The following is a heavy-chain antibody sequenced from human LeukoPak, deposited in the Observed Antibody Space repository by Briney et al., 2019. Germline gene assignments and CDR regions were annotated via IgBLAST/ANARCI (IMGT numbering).Heavy chain of an antibody. V-gene: IGHV4-39*01. CDR3: ARRQTTMVRGSDAFDI. CDR2: ISYSGRT. D-gene: IGHD3-10*01. CDR1: GGSTSSSSFY. Sequence: KPSETLSLTCTVSGGSTSSSSFYWGWIRQPPGKGLECIGRISYSGRTYYNPSLQSRVTISVDTSKNQFSLRLSSVTAADTAVYYCARRQTTMVRGSDAFDIWGQGTMVTVSS. J-gene: IGHJ3*02.